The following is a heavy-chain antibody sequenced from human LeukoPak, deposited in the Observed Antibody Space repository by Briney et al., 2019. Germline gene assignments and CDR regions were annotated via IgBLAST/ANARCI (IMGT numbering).Heavy chain of an antibody. CDR3: SRHAKTYYGSGSYSTNFDY. V-gene: IGHV4-59*08. Sequence: SETLSLTCTVSGGSISSYYWSWIRQPAGKGLEWIGYIYFRGSTNYNPALKSRVTISVDTSKNQFSLKLSSVTAADTAVYYCSRHAKTYYGSGSYSTNFDYWGQGTLVTVSS. D-gene: IGHD3-10*01. J-gene: IGHJ4*02. CDR1: GGSISSYY. CDR2: IYFRGST.